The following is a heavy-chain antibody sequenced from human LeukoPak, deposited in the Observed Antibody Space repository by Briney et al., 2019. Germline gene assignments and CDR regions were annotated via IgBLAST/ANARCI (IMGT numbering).Heavy chain of an antibody. V-gene: IGHV4-34*01. J-gene: IGHJ4*02. D-gene: IGHD1-26*01. CDR2: INHSGST. CDR1: GGSFSGYY. Sequence: PSETLSLTCAVYGGSFSGYYWSWIRQPPGKGLEWIGEINHSGSTNYNPSLKSRVTISVDTSKNQFSLKLSSVTAADTAVYYCARVGVVGATELSYWGQGTLVTVSS. CDR3: ARVGVVGATELSY.